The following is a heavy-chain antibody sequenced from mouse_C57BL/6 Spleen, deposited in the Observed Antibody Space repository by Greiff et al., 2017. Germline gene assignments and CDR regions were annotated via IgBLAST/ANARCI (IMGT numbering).Heavy chain of an antibody. CDR2: ISSGSSTI. Sequence: VQLKESGGGLVKPGGSLTLSCAASGFTFSDYGMHWVRQAPEKGLEWVAYISSGSSTIYYADTVKGRFTISSDNAKNTLFLQMTSLRSEDTAMYYCARGTYYFDYWGQGTTLTVSS. D-gene: IGHD3-3*01. V-gene: IGHV5-17*01. J-gene: IGHJ2*01. CDR1: GFTFSDYG. CDR3: ARGTYYFDY.